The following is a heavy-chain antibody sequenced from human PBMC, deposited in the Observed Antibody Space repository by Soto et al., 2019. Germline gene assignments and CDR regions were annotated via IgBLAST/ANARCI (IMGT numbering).Heavy chain of an antibody. V-gene: IGHV1-18*01. CDR2: SSVFNGNT. J-gene: IGHJ4*02. CDR1: GYIFTNYG. CDR3: AREDGSGS. D-gene: IGHD3-10*01. Sequence: QVQMVQSGAEVKKPGASVKVSCKTSGYIFTNYGISWVRQAPGQGLEWMGWSSVFNGNTNYAQKFQGRVTRTTDTSTRTAYMDLRSLRSDVRAVYHCAREDGSGSWGQGTLVTVSS.